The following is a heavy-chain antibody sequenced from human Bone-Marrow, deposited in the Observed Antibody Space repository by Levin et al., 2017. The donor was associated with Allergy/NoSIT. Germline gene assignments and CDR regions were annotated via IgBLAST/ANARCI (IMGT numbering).Heavy chain of an antibody. J-gene: IGHJ3*02. CDR1: GGSFSGYF. CDR2: INHDGNT. V-gene: IGHV4-34*01. Sequence: SQTLSLTCAVYGGSFSGYFWSWIRQPPGRGLEWIGEINHDGNTNHNPSLKSRVTISADTSKKQFSLKLNSVTAADTALYFCARRGKTVGATWAFDIWGRGTMVTVSS. CDR3: ARRGKTVGATWAFDI. D-gene: IGHD1-26*01.